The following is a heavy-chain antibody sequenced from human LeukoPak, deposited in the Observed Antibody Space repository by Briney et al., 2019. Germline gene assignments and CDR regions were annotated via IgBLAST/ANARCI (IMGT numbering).Heavy chain of an antibody. D-gene: IGHD5-12*01. CDR2: ISSDESNK. V-gene: IGHV3-30*18. Sequence: GGSLRLSCVASGFTFRSYGIHWVRQAPGKGLEWVAVISSDESNKSYADSVKGRFTISRDNSENTLYLQMNSLRPENTAVYYCAKDLDIVAASGHYYGMDVWGQGTTVTVSS. CDR1: GFTFRSYG. J-gene: IGHJ6*02. CDR3: AKDLDIVAASGHYYGMDV.